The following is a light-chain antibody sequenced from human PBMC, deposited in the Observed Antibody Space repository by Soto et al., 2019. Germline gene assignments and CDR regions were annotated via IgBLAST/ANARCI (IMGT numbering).Light chain of an antibody. CDR3: QKYGSSPVFT. Sequence: EIVLTQSPGTLSLSPGERATLSCRASQSVSSSYLAWYQQKPGQAPRLLIYGASSRATGIPDRFSGSGSGTDFTLTIGRLEPEDFAVYYCQKYGSSPVFTFGPGTKVDIK. J-gene: IGKJ3*01. V-gene: IGKV3-20*01. CDR2: GAS. CDR1: QSVSSSY.